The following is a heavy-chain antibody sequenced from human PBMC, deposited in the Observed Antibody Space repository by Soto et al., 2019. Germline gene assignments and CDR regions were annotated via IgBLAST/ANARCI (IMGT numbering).Heavy chain of an antibody. Sequence: PVVSLRLSCAASGFTFTRYSMNWVRQAPGKGLEWVSPISSTTNYIYYGDSMKGRFTISRDNAKNSLYLEMNSLRAEDTAVYYCARESEDLTSNFDDRGQGTLVTVAS. CDR3: ARESEDLTSNFDD. CDR1: GFTFTRYS. V-gene: IGHV3-21*06. J-gene: IGHJ4*02. CDR2: ISSTTNYI.